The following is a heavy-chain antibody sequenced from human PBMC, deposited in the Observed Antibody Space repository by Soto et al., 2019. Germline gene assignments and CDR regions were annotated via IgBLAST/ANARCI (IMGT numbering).Heavy chain of an antibody. CDR2: IYSSGRT. J-gene: IGHJ6*02. V-gene: IGHV4-59*08. Sequence: QVQLQESGPGLVRPSETLSLTCTVSGGSISNSYWSWIRQSPEKGLEWIGYIYSSGRTNYNPSLNSRVTISVDTSKTQSSLKLSSLSAADTAVYYCAGHSPPFLYGSGPWDVWGQGTTVTVSS. CDR1: GGSISNSY. CDR3: AGHSPPFLYGSGPWDV. D-gene: IGHD3-10*01.